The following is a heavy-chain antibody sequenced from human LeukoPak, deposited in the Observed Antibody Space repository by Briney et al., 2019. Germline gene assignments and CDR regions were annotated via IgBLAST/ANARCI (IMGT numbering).Heavy chain of an antibody. V-gene: IGHV4-31*03. D-gene: IGHD3-22*01. J-gene: IGHJ3*02. CDR1: GGSISSGGYY. CDR2: FYYSGST. CDR3: ARGSMIVVVTPGSAAFDI. Sequence: SETLSLTCTVSGGSISSGGYYWSWIRQHPGKGLEWIGYFYYSGSTYYNPSLKSRVSISVDTSKNQFSLKMSSVTAADTAVYYCARGSMIVVVTPGSAAFDIWGQGTMVSVSS.